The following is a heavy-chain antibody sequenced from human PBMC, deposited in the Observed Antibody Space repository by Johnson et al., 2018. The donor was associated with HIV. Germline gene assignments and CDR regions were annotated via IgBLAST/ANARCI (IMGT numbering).Heavy chain of an antibody. CDR3: ARDHNYYGSGSYSDAFDI. V-gene: IGHV3-66*01. CDR1: GFIVSSKY. CDR2: IYTGGST. J-gene: IGHJ3*02. Sequence: VQLVESGGGVVQPGGSLRLSCAASGFIVSSKYMSWVRQAPGRGLEWVSVIYTGGSTYYAESVKDRFTISGDNSKNTLFLQMNSLRAEDTALYYCARDHNYYGSGSYSDAFDIWGQGTMVTVSS. D-gene: IGHD3-10*01.